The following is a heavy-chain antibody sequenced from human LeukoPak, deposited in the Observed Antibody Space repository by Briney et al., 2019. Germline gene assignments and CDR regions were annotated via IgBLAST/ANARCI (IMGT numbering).Heavy chain of an antibody. D-gene: IGHD5-18*01. J-gene: IGHJ4*02. CDR2: INHSGST. Sequence: PSETLSLTCAVYGGSFSGYYWSWIRQPPGKGLEWIGEINHSGSTNYNPSLKSRVTISVDTSKNQFSLKLSSVTAADTAVYYCARDWVGYSYGHRAFDYWGQGTLVTVSS. CDR3: ARDWVGYSYGHRAFDY. CDR1: GGSFSGYY. V-gene: IGHV4-34*01.